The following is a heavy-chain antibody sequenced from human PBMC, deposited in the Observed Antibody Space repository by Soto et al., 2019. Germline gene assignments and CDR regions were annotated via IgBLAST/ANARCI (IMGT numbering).Heavy chain of an antibody. CDR3: ARVDKAMFYY. J-gene: IGHJ4*02. V-gene: IGHV4-31*03. CDR1: GGSISSGGYY. Sequence: QVQLQESGPGLVKPSQTLSLTCTVSGGSISSGGYYWSWIRQHPGKGLEWIGYIYYSGSTYYNPPLKSRFTLSVDTSKNESSMKVSSVTAADRAVYYGARVDKAMFYYWGQGTLVTVSS. D-gene: IGHD5-18*01. CDR2: IYYSGST.